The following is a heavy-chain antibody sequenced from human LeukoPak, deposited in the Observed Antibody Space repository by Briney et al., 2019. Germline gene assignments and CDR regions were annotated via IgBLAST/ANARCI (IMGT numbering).Heavy chain of an antibody. V-gene: IGHV3-30*18. CDR3: AKKGGRGDGMDV. Sequence: PGGSLRLSCAASGFTFSSYGMHWVRQAPGKGLEGVAVISYDGSNKYYADSVKGRFTISRDNSKNTLYLQMNSLRAEDTAVYYCAKKGGRGDGMDVWGQGTTVTVSS. D-gene: IGHD3-10*01. CDR2: ISYDGSNK. J-gene: IGHJ6*02. CDR1: GFTFSSYG.